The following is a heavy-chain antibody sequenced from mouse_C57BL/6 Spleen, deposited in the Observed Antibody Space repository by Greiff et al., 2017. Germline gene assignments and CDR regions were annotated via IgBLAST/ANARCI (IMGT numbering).Heavy chain of an antibody. CDR2: ISSGGSYT. V-gene: IGHV5-6*02. Sequence: DVMLVESGGDLVKPGGSLKLSCAASGFTFSSYGMSWVRQTPDKRLEWVATISSGGSYTYYPDSVKGRFTISRDNAKNTLYLQMSSLKSEDTAMYYCARLEHYYGSSGAMDYWGQGTSVTVSS. D-gene: IGHD1-1*01. CDR3: ARLEHYYGSSGAMDY. J-gene: IGHJ4*01. CDR1: GFTFSSYG.